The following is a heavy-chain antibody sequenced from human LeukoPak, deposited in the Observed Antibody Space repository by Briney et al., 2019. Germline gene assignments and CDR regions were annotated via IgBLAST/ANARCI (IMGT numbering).Heavy chain of an antibody. D-gene: IGHD2-2*01. CDR1: GYTFTGYD. J-gene: IGHJ4*02. CDR2: INPNSGGT. Sequence: ASVKVSCKASGYTFTGYDMHWVRQAPGQGLEWMGWINPNSGGTNYAQKFQGRVTMTRDTSISTAYMELSSLRSDDTAVYYCARDPKCSSTSCPFDYWGRGTLVSVSS. V-gene: IGHV1-2*02. CDR3: ARDPKCSSTSCPFDY.